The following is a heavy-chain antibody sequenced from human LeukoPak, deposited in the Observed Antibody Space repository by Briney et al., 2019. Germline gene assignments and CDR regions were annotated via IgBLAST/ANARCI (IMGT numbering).Heavy chain of an antibody. J-gene: IGHJ4*02. CDR3: AKARGVVTAIRYYFDY. Sequence: GGSLRLSCEGSAFIFSGHWMNWVRQTPGKGLEWVASIKEDGSERQYVDSVKGRFSISRDNTKGSLFLQLNSLRAEDTAVYYCAKARGVVTAIRYYFDYWGQGTLVTVSS. D-gene: IGHD2-21*02. CDR1: AFIFSGHW. CDR2: IKEDGSER. V-gene: IGHV3-7*03.